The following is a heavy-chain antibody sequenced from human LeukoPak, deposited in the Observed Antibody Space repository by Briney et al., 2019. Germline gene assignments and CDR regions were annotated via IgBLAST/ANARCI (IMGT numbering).Heavy chain of an antibody. Sequence: GGSPRLSCAASGLTFSSYSMNWVRQAPGKGLEWVSSISSSSSYIYYADSVKGRFTISRDNDKNSLYLQMNSLRAEGTAVYYCARGESKRFLEWLFFDYWGQGTLVTVSS. CDR2: ISSSSSYI. CDR3: ARGESKRFLEWLFFDY. J-gene: IGHJ4*02. V-gene: IGHV3-21*01. D-gene: IGHD3-3*01. CDR1: GLTFSSYS.